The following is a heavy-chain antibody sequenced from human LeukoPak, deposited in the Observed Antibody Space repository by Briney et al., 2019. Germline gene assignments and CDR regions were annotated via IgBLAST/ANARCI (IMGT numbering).Heavy chain of an antibody. J-gene: IGHJ4*02. V-gene: IGHV1-2*02. CDR2: MNPNSGGT. CDR3: ARDPYGSGSLIDY. Sequence: ASVKVSCKASGYTFTSYDINWVRQATGQGLEWTGWMNPNSGGTNYAQKFQGRVTMTRDTSISTAYMELSRLRSDDTAVYYCARDPYGSGSLIDYWGQGTLVTVSS. CDR1: GYTFTSYD. D-gene: IGHD3-10*01.